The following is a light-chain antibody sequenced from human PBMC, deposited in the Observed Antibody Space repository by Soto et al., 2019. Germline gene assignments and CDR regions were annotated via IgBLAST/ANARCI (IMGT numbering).Light chain of an antibody. CDR1: QNINKW. CDR3: QQYNSYRT. J-gene: IGKJ1*01. CDR2: DAS. Sequence: DIQMTQSPSTLSASVVDRVVITGRASQNINKWLAWYQQKPGKAPKFLIYDASTLETGVPSRFSGSGSGAEFTLTISSLQPDDFATYYCQQYNSYRTFGQGTKVDIK. V-gene: IGKV1-5*01.